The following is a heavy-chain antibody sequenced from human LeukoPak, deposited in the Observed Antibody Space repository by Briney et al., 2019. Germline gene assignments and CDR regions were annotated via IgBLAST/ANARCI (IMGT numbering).Heavy chain of an antibody. D-gene: IGHD5-12*01. Sequence: SETLSLTCTVSGGSISTYYWSWIRQPPGKGLEWIGYIYYTGSTNYNPSLKSRVTISVDTSKNQFSLKLSSVTAADTAVYYCARDRGDGYDYFWDYWGQGTLITVSS. J-gene: IGHJ4*02. CDR1: GGSISTYY. V-gene: IGHV4-59*01. CDR2: IYYTGST. CDR3: ARDRGDGYDYFWDY.